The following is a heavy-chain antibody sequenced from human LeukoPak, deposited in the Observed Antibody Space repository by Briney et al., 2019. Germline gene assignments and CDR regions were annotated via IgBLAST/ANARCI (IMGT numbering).Heavy chain of an antibody. Sequence: SVKVSCKASGGTFSSYAISWVRQAPGQGLEWMGGIIPIFGTANYARKFQGRVTITADKSTSTAYMELSSLRSEDTAVYYCARGRSAYCGGDCYPRVDVWGQGTTVTVSS. CDR1: GGTFSSYA. V-gene: IGHV1-69*06. J-gene: IGHJ6*02. CDR2: IIPIFGTA. CDR3: ARGRSAYCGGDCYPRVDV. D-gene: IGHD2-21*02.